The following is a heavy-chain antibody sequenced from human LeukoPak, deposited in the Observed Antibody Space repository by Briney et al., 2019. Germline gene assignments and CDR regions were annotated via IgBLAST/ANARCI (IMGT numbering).Heavy chain of an antibody. V-gene: IGHV3-7*01. J-gene: IGHJ6*02. CDR1: GFPFSSYW. CDR3: ARDYSSSWYRVYYYGMDV. CDR2: IKQDGSKK. D-gene: IGHD6-13*01. Sequence: LTGGSLRLSCVASGFPFSSYWMTWVRQAPGKGLEWVANIKQDGSKKSYVDSVKGRFTISRGNAKNSLYLQMNSLRAEDTTVYYCARDYSSSWYRVYYYGMDVWGQGTTVTVSS.